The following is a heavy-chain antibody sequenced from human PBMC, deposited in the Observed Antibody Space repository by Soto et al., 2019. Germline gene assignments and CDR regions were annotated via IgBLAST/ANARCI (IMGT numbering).Heavy chain of an antibody. Sequence: PSETLSLTCAVYGGSFSAYHWSWIRQPPGEGLEWIGEINHSGSTKYNPSLKSRVTISVDTSKNQFSLKLSSVTAADTAVYYCARGMGAENTFYYYFGMDVWGQGTTVTVSS. CDR3: ARGMGAENTFYYYFGMDV. D-gene: IGHD3-16*01. V-gene: IGHV4-34*01. CDR2: INHSGST. CDR1: GGSFSAYH. J-gene: IGHJ6*02.